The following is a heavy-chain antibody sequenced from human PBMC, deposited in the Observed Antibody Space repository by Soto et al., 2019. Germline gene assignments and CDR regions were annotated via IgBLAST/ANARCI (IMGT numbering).Heavy chain of an antibody. V-gene: IGHV1-18*01. CDR3: ARDRCTGTSCYWQYFDY. CDR2: ISGYNSDT. Sequence: QVQLVQSGAEVKKPGASVKVSCKASGYTFASYGISWVRQAPGQGLEWMGWISGYNSDTKYTQKFQGRVTMTTDTSTSTAYMELRSLRSDDTAVYYCARDRCTGTSCYWQYFDYWGQGTLVTVSS. D-gene: IGHD2-2*01. CDR1: GYTFASYG. J-gene: IGHJ4*02.